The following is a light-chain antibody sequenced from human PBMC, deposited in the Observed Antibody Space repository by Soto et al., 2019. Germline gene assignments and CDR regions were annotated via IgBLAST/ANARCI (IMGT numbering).Light chain of an antibody. Sequence: QSVLTQPPSASGAPGQRVTLSCTGNSSNLGAGYDVHWYKQVPGAAPKLVIFGNRNRPSGVPERFSGSKSGTSASLAITGLQAEDEADYYCQAYDYSLTASVFGGGTQLTVL. V-gene: IGLV1-40*01. J-gene: IGLJ3*02. CDR1: SSNLGAGYD. CDR2: GNR. CDR3: QAYDYSLTASV.